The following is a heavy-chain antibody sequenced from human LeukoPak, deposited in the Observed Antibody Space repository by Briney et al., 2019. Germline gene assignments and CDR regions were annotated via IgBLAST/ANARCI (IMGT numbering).Heavy chain of an antibody. J-gene: IGHJ4*02. V-gene: IGHV3-23*01. Sequence: GGSLRLSCAASGLTFNNYALTWIRQAPGKGLEWVSAISGSGGSTYYADSVKGRFTISRDNSKNTLYLQMNSLRAEDTAVYYCARTRPISSSWVAHFDYWGQGTLVTVSS. CDR3: ARTRPISSSWVAHFDY. D-gene: IGHD6-13*01. CDR1: GLTFNNYA. CDR2: ISGSGGST.